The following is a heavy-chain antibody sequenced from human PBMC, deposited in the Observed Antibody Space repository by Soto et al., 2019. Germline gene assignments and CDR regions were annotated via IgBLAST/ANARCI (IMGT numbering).Heavy chain of an antibody. J-gene: IGHJ3*02. Sequence: PSETLSLTCTVSGGSITSGGSYWSWIRPHPGKGLEWIGYIYYSGSTYYNPSLKSRVTISVDTSKNQFSLKLSSVPAADTAVYYCARGGVLWFGELSQNDAFDIWGQGTMVTVSS. CDR3: ARGGVLWFGELSQNDAFDI. CDR1: GGSITSGGSY. CDR2: IYYSGST. D-gene: IGHD3-10*01. V-gene: IGHV4-31*03.